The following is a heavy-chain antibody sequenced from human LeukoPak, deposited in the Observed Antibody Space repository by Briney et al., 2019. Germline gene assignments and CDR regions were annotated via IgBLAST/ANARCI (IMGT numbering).Heavy chain of an antibody. CDR2: ISYSGNT. CDR3: SRLTHSYYSDTSGYYPYYYMDV. D-gene: IGHD3-22*01. J-gene: IGHJ6*03. CDR1: AGSISSSDYY. V-gene: IGHV4-39*02. Sequence: SETLSLTCTVSAGSISSSDYYWGWIRQSPGKGLEWIGRISYSGNTYYSPSLKSRVTISVDTSKNHFSLRLSSVTAADTAVYFCSRLTHSYYSDTSGYYPYYYMDVSGEGTTVTVSS.